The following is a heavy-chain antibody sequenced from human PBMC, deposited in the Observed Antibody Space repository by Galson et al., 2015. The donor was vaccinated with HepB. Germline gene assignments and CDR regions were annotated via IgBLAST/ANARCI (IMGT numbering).Heavy chain of an antibody. J-gene: IGHJ4*02. CDR3: AGNRDLDYFGSWDGFDY. D-gene: IGHD1-14*01. CDR2: IYYSGST. V-gene: IGHV4-59*01. Sequence: SWVRQPPGKGLEWIGYIYYSGSTNYNPSLKSRVTISVDTSKNQFSLKLSSVTAADTAVYYCAGNRDLDYFGSWDGFDYWGQGTLVTVSS.